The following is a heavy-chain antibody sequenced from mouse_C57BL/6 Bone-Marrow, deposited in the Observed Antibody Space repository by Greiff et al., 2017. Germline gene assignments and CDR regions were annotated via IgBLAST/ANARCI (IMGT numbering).Heavy chain of an antibody. D-gene: IGHD1-1*01. CDR1: GYTFTSYW. V-gene: IGHV1-61*01. J-gene: IGHJ4*01. Sequence: QVQLQQPGAELVRPGSSVKLSCKASGYTFTSYWMDWVKQRPGQGLEWIGNIYPSDSETHYNQKFKDKATLTVDKSSSTAYMQLSSLTSEDSAVYYCARFYYYDGGYAMDYWGQGTSVTVSS. CDR3: ARFYYYDGGYAMDY. CDR2: IYPSDSET.